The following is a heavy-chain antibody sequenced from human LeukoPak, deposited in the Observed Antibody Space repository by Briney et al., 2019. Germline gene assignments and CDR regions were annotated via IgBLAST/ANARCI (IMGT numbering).Heavy chain of an antibody. CDR3: ANQDALMVYARPWFDP. Sequence: SETLSLTCTVSGGSISSYYWSWIRQPAGKGLEWIGRIYTSGSTNYNPSLKSRVTMSVDTSKNQFSLKLSSVTAADTAVYYCANQDALMVYARPWFDPWGQGTLVTVSS. J-gene: IGHJ5*02. D-gene: IGHD2-8*01. V-gene: IGHV4-4*07. CDR1: GGSISSYY. CDR2: IYTSGST.